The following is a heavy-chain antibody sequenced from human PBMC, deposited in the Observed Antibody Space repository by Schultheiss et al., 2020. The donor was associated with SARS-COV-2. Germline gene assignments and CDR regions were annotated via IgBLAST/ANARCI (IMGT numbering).Heavy chain of an antibody. CDR1: GGSISSYY. CDR3: ARYGGYCSSTSCPWGYFQH. J-gene: IGHJ1*01. Sequence: SETLSLTCTVSGGSISSYYWSWIRQPPGKGLEWIGSIYTSGSTNYNPSLKSRVTISVDTSKNQFSLKLSSVTAADTAVYYCARYGGYCSSTSCPWGYFQHWGQGTLVTVSS. V-gene: IGHV4-4*07. D-gene: IGHD2-2*01. CDR2: IYTSGST.